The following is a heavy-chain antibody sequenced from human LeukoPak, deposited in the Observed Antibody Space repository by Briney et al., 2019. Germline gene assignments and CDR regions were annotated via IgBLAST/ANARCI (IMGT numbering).Heavy chain of an antibody. Sequence: GGSLRLSCEASAFTFSYYGMHWVRQAPGKGLEWVAVIWSNGNDKYYLDSVKGRFTISRDNSKNTLYLQMNSLRAEDTAVYYCAKDTLDPKYPYDFWSGYPLAVWGKGTTVTVSS. D-gene: IGHD3-3*01. CDR2: IWSNGNDK. CDR1: AFTFSYYG. J-gene: IGHJ6*04. CDR3: AKDTLDPKYPYDFWSGYPLAV. V-gene: IGHV3-33*06.